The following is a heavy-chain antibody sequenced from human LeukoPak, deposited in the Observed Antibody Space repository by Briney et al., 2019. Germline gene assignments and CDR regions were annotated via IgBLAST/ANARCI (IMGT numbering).Heavy chain of an antibody. CDR1: GGSISSYY. J-gene: IGHJ6*03. Sequence: PSETLSLTCTVSGGSISSYYWSWIRRPPGKGLEWIGYIYYSGSTNYNPSLKSRVTISVDTSKNQFSLKLSSVTAADTAVYYCARAGYCSSTSCAWVPYYYYYYYMDVWGKGTTVTVSS. CDR3: ARAGYCSSTSCAWVPYYYYYYYMDV. CDR2: IYYSGST. D-gene: IGHD2-2*03. V-gene: IGHV4-59*01.